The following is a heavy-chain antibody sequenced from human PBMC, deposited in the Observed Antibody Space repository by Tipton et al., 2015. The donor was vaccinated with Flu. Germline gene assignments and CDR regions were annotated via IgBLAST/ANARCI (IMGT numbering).Heavy chain of an antibody. CDR1: EFIFSTYW. V-gene: IGHV3-74*01. CDR3: ARGGAFFDY. Sequence: SLRLSCAASEFIFSTYWMHWVRQAPGKGLEWVSRINTDGSSTTYADSVKGRFSMSRDNAKDTLYLQMNSLRAEDTAVYYCARGGAFFDYWGQGTLVTVSS. CDR2: INTDGSST. J-gene: IGHJ4*02. D-gene: IGHD1-26*01.